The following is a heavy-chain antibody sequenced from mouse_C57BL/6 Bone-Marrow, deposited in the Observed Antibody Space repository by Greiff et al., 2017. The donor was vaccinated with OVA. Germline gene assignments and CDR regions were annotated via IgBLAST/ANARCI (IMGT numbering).Heavy chain of an antibody. CDR2: IDPSDSYT. J-gene: IGHJ3*01. CDR1: GYTFTSYW. Sequence: VQLQQSGAELVMPGASVKLSCKASGYTFTSYWMHWVKQRPGQGLEWIGEIDPSDSYTNYNQKFKGKSTLTVDKSSSTAYMQLSSLTSEDSAVYYCAREGYYDYDWFAYWGQGTLVTVSA. V-gene: IGHV1-69*01. CDR3: AREGYYDYDWFAY. D-gene: IGHD2-4*01.